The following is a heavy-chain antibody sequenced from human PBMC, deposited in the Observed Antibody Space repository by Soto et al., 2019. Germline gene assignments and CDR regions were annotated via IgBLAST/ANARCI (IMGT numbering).Heavy chain of an antibody. Sequence: QVQLVQSGAEVKKPGSSVKVSCKASGGTFSSYTISWVRQSPGQGREWMGRIIPILGIANYAQKFQGRVTVTAGKSRSTPYMGLSSWRSEETYVYYCVREEDYDGSGAFFDHGGQGPLVTVSA. CDR3: VREEDYDGSGAFFDH. CDR1: GGTFSSYT. V-gene: IGHV1-69*08. D-gene: IGHD3-10*01. CDR2: IIPILGIA. J-gene: IGHJ4*02.